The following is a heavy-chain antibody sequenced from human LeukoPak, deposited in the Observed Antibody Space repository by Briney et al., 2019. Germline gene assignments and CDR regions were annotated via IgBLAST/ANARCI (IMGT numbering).Heavy chain of an antibody. Sequence: GASVKVSCKASGYTFTGYYMHWVRQAPGQGLEWMGWINPNSGGTNYAQKFQGRVTMTRDTSISTAYMELSRLRSDDTAVYYCARDHGSGSYYNRWYFDYWGQGTLVTVSS. CDR3: ARDHGSGSYYNRWYFDY. J-gene: IGHJ4*02. V-gene: IGHV1-2*02. CDR1: GYTFTGYY. CDR2: INPNSGGT. D-gene: IGHD3-10*01.